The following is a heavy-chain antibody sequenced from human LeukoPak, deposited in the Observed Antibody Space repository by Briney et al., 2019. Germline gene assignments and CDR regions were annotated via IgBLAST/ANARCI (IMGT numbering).Heavy chain of an antibody. V-gene: IGHV1-2*02. J-gene: IGHJ3*02. D-gene: IGHD6-19*01. CDR2: INPNSGGT. Sequence: ASVKVSCKASGYTLTGYYMHWVRQAPGQGLEWMGWINPNSGGTNYAQTFQGRVTMTWDTSISTAYMELTRLTSDDTAVYSCARDLYSGGWTGAFDIWGQGTMVTVSS. CDR3: ARDLYSGGWTGAFDI. CDR1: GYTLTGYY.